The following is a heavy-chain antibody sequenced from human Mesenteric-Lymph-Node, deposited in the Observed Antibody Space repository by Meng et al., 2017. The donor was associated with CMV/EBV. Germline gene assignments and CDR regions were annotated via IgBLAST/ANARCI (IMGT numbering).Heavy chain of an antibody. CDR2: INHSGST. D-gene: IGHD6-13*01. CDR1: GGARSGYY. V-gene: IGHV4-34*01. Sequence: YGGARSGYYWSWIRQPPGKGLEWIGEINHSGSTNDNPSLASRVTISVDTSKNQFSLKVTSVTAADTAVYYCARGTAAGGFNNWFDPWGQGTLVTVSS. CDR3: ARGTAAGGFNNWFDP. J-gene: IGHJ5*02.